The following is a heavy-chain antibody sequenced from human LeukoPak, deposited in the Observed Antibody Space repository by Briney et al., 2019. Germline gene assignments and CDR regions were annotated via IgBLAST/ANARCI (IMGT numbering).Heavy chain of an antibody. Sequence: GGSLRLSCAASGFTFSDYWMQWVRQAPGKGLVWVSRINSDGSDTTYADSVKGRFTISRDNAKNTLDLQMNSLRAEDTAVYYCARDKTDYDFWSGYLNPFFDYWGQGTLVTVSS. J-gene: IGHJ4*02. CDR3: ARDKTDYDFWSGYLNPFFDY. CDR1: GFTFSDYW. V-gene: IGHV3-74*01. D-gene: IGHD3-3*01. CDR2: INSDGSDT.